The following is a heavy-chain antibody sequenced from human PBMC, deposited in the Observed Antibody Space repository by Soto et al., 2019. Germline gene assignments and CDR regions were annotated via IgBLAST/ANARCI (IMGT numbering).Heavy chain of an antibody. J-gene: IGHJ5*02. CDR2: ISSSSSYI. CDR3: ARADYCSGGSCYSNWFDP. CDR1: GFTFSSYS. D-gene: IGHD2-15*01. Sequence: SGGSLRLSWATSGFTFSSYSMNWVRQAPGKGLEWVSSISSSSSYIYYADSVKGRFTISRDNAKNSLYLQMNSLRAEDTAVYYCARADYCSGGSCYSNWFDPWGQGTLVTVSS. V-gene: IGHV3-21*01.